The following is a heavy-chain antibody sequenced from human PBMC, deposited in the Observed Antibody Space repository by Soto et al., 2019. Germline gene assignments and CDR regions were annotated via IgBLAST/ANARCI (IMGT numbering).Heavy chain of an antibody. D-gene: IGHD7-27*01. CDR1: GGSITSDYSC. V-gene: IGHV4-30-4*01. Sequence: SETLSLTCTVSGGSITSDYSCWSWIRQPPWEGLEWIGHIFDSGTTYTNRSLRSIVAISLDTSKNPFSLTLSSVTAADTAVYYCARGPSGDKVHYWGQGALVTVS. CDR2: IFDSGTT. J-gene: IGHJ4*02. CDR3: ARGPSGDKVHY.